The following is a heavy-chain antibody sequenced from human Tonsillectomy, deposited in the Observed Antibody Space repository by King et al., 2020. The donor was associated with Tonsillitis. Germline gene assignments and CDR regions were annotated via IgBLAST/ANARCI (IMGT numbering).Heavy chain of an antibody. CDR2: IWHDGSNQ. J-gene: IGHJ3*01. V-gene: IGHV3-33*01. D-gene: IGHD1-1*01. Sequence: VQLVESGGGVVQPGRSLRLSCATSGFTFSDYGMHWVRQAPGKGLVWVAVIWHDGSNQIYADSVKGRLTIARDNSKNTVYLQMNSLRAEDTAVYFCASQLEDAFDLWGQGTMVTVSS. CDR1: GFTFSDYG. CDR3: ASQLEDAFDL.